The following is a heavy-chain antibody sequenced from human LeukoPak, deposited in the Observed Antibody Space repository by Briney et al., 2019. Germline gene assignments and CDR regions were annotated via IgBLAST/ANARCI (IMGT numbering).Heavy chain of an antibody. CDR1: GYTFSDYD. Sequence: ASVEVSCKASGYTFSDYDVNWVPQAPGQGLEWMGWMNPTSGDTGYAQKFQGRVTMTRSMSRNTAYMELSMLRSEDTAVYFCARVVMNAFYYYYMDVWGKGTTIIISS. CDR2: MNPTSGDT. V-gene: IGHV1-8*01. CDR3: ARVVMNAFYYYYMDV. J-gene: IGHJ6*03. D-gene: IGHD2-21*01.